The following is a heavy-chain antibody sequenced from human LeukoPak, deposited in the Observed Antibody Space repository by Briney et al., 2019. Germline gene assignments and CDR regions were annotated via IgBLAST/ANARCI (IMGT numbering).Heavy chain of an antibody. CDR3: ARERFYDYVWGSYQGYMDV. CDR2: VSQSGST. CDR1: GYSLRIGFH. J-gene: IGHJ6*03. D-gene: IGHD3-16*02. Sequence: SETLSLTCTVSGYSLRIGFHWAWFRQPPGKRLEWIGSVSQSGSTYDNPSLKSRVTISVDTSKNQFSLQLNSVTPEDTAVYYCARERFYDYVWGSYQGYMDVWGKGTTVTVSS. V-gene: IGHV4-38-2*02.